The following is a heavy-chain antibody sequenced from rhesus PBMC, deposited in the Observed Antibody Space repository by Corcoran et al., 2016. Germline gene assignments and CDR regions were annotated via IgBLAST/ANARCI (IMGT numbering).Heavy chain of an antibody. CDR2: MYGGSGST. V-gene: IGHV4S7*01. CDR1: GGSISGYYL. D-gene: IGHD4-29*01. Sequence: QVQLQESGPGVVQPSETLSLTCAVSGGSISGYYLWSWIRQPPGKGLEWIGYMYGGSGSTRYNPSLNSRVISSIDTSKNQFSLKLSSVTAADTAVYYCARDYGNYPDYWGQGVLVTVSS. CDR3: ARDYGNYPDY. J-gene: IGHJ4*01.